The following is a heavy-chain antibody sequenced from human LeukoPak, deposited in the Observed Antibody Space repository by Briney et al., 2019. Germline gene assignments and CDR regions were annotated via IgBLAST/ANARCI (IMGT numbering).Heavy chain of an antibody. Sequence: GGSLRLSCAASGFTFSSYGMTWVRQAPGKGLEWVSYISSSSSTIFYADSVKGRFTISRDNAKNSLYLQMNSLRAEDTAVYYCAELGITMIGGVWGKGTTVTISS. CDR1: GFTFSSYG. D-gene: IGHD3-10*02. CDR2: ISSSSSTI. V-gene: IGHV3-48*04. CDR3: AELGITMIGGV. J-gene: IGHJ6*04.